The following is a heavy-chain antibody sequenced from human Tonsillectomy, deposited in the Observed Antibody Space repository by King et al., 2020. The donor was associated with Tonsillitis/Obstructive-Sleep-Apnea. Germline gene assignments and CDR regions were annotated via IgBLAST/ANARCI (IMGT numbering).Heavy chain of an antibody. D-gene: IGHD2-2*01. CDR2: IYSGGST. V-gene: IGHV3-53*01. CDR3: ARDRRGGYCSSTSYYNH. Sequence: LVESGGGLIQPGGSLRLSCAASGFTVSSNYMSWVRQAPGKGLEWVSVIYSGGSTYYADSVKGRFTISRDNSKNTLYLQMNSLRAEDTAVYYCARDRRGGYCSSTSYYNHWGQGTLVTVS. CDR1: GFTVSSNY. J-gene: IGHJ5*02.